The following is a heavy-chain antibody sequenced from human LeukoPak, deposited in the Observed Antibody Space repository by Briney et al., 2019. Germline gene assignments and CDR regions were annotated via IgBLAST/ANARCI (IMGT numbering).Heavy chain of an antibody. J-gene: IGHJ6*03. CDR1: GFTFSSYE. Sequence: GGSLRLSCAASGFTFSSYEMNWVRQAPGKGLEWVANIKQDGSEKYYVDSVKGRFTISRDNAKNSLYLQMNSLRAEDTAVYYCAREISEQWLVPGYYYYMDVWGKGTTVTVSS. D-gene: IGHD6-19*01. V-gene: IGHV3-7*01. CDR3: AREISEQWLVPGYYYYMDV. CDR2: IKQDGSEK.